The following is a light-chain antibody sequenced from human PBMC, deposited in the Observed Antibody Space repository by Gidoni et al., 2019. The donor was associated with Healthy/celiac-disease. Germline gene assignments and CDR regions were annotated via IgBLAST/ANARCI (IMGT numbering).Light chain of an antibody. Sequence: IQMTPSPSSLSASAADRVTITCRSSQGFSSWLAWYQQKPEKAPKSLIDAASRVQSGFPSRLSGSGSGTDFTLTSSSQQPEDFATYYCQQNNTYPSTCGQGTRLEIK. J-gene: IGKJ5*01. CDR3: QQNNTYPST. CDR1: QGFSSW. CDR2: AAS. V-gene: IGKV1D-16*01.